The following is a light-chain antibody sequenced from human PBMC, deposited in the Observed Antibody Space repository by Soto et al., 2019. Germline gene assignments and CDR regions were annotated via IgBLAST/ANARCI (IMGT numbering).Light chain of an antibody. CDR1: SSDVGSYNL. CDR2: EDS. V-gene: IGLV2-23*01. J-gene: IGLJ1*01. CDR3: CSYADSSTYV. Sequence: QSALTQPASVSGSPGQSITISCTGTSSDVGSYNLVSWYQQHPGKAPQLIIYEDSKRPSGVSNRFSGSKSGNTASLTISGLQTEDEADYYCCSYADSSTYVFGTGTKLTVL.